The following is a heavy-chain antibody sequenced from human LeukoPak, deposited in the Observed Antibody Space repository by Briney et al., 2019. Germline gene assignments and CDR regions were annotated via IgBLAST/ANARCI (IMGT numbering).Heavy chain of an antibody. CDR1: GYTLTLYT. V-gene: IGHV1-3*01. CDR3: ARALEYTYGPDAFDI. D-gene: IGHD5-18*01. J-gene: IGHJ3*02. Sequence: ASVKVSCKASGYTLTLYTMHWVRQAPGQRLEWMGWINAGNGNTKYSQKFQGRVTITRDTSTSTAYMELSSLRSGDTAVYYCARALEYTYGPDAFDIWGQGTMVTVSS. CDR2: INAGNGNT.